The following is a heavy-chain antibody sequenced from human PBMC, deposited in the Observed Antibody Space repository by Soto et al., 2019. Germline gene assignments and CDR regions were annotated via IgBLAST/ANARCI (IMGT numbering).Heavy chain of an antibody. D-gene: IGHD1-20*01. CDR2: ISYDGSNK. CDR1: GFTFSSYA. J-gene: IGHJ4*02. CDR3: ARGRDPITGTSDGDY. Sequence: QVQLVESGGGVVQPGRSLRLSCAASGFTFSSYAMHWVRQAPGKGLEWVAVISYDGSNKYYADSVKGRFTISRDNSKNTLDLQMNSLRAEDTSVYYCARGRDPITGTSDGDYWGQGNLVIVSS. V-gene: IGHV3-30-3*01.